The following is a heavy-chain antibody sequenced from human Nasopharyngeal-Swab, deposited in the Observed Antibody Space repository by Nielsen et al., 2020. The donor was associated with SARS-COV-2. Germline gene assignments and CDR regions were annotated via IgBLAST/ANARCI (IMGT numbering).Heavy chain of an antibody. V-gene: IGHV5-51*01. CDR2: IYPGDSDN. CDR1: GYSLRSYW. D-gene: IGHD5-18*01. Sequence: GESLKISCKDSGYSLRSYWIVWVRQMPGQGLEWVGIIYPGDSDNRYSPSFQGQLTISADKPISPAYLQWSSLKASDTVMYYCARRRYGYSYGYVLDYWSQGTLVTVSS. CDR3: ARRRYGYSYGYVLDY. J-gene: IGHJ4*02.